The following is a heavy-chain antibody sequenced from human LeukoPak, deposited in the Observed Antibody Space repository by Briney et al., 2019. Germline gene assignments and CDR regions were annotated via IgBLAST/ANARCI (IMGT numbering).Heavy chain of an antibody. J-gene: IGHJ4*02. CDR1: GGTFSSYA. Sequence: SVKVSCKASGGTFSSYAISWVQQAPGQGLEWMGRIIPIFGTANYAQKFQGRVTITTDESTSTAYMELSSLRSEDTAVYYCASGGASGSGWYYFDYWGQGTLVTVSS. D-gene: IGHD6-19*01. CDR2: IIPIFGTA. V-gene: IGHV1-69*05. CDR3: ASGGASGSGWYYFDY.